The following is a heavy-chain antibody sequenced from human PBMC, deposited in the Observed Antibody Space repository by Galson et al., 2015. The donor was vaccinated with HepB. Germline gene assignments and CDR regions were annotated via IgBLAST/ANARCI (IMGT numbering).Heavy chain of an antibody. V-gene: IGHV3-7*03. CDR1: GFTFSSYW. J-gene: IGHJ6*02. CDR3: ARDLWVIQLWSIYYYYYGMDV. CDR2: IKQDGSEK. Sequence: SLRLSCAASGFTFSSYWMSWVRQAPGKGLEWVANIKQDGSEKYYVDSVKGRFTISRDNAKNSLYLQMNSLRAEDTAVYYCARDLWVIQLWSIYYYYYGMDVWGQGTTVTASS. D-gene: IGHD5-18*01.